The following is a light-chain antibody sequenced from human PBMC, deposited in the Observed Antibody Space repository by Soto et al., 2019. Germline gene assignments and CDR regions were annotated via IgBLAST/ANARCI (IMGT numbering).Light chain of an antibody. CDR3: QQYNNWPPVT. Sequence: ETVMTQSPATLSVSPGERATLSCRASLSVSINLAWYQQKPGQAPRLLIYGASTRATGVPARFSGSGSGTEFTLTISSLQSEDFAVYSCQQYNNWPPVTFGQGTKVEIK. J-gene: IGKJ1*01. CDR1: LSVSIN. CDR2: GAS. V-gene: IGKV3-15*01.